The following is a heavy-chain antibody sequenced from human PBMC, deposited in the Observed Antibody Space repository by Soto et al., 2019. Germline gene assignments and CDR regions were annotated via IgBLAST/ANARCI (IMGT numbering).Heavy chain of an antibody. CDR2: IYHSGST. CDR3: ASIVATIAPSNVDY. D-gene: IGHD5-12*01. Sequence: TLSLTCAVSGGSISSGGYSWSWIRQPPGKGLEWIGYIYHSGSTYYNPSLKSRVTISVDTSKNQFSLKLSSVTAADTAVYYCASIVATIAPSNVDYWGQGTLVTVSS. CDR1: GGSISSGGYS. V-gene: IGHV4-30-2*01. J-gene: IGHJ4*02.